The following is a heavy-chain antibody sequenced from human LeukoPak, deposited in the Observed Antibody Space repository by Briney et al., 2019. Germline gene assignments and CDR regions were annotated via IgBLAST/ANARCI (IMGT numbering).Heavy chain of an antibody. CDR2: IIPIFGTA. V-gene: IGHV1-69*13. J-gene: IGHJ6*02. CDR1: GGTFSSYA. D-gene: IGHD6-13*01. Sequence: GASVKVSCKASGGTFSSYAISWVRQAPGQGLEWMGGIIPIFGTANYAQKFQGRVTITADESTSTAYMELSSLRSEDTAVYYCARDPGYSSSWYRGTYGMDVWGQGTTVTVSS. CDR3: ARDPGYSSSWYRGTYGMDV.